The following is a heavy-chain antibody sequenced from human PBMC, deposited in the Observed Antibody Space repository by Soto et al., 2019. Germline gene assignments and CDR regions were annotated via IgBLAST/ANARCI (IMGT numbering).Heavy chain of an antibody. CDR3: AAPWSSNAFDI. CDR2: IIPIFGTA. J-gene: IGHJ3*02. D-gene: IGHD6-13*01. CDR1: GVTFSSYA. V-gene: IGHV1-69*06. Sequence: GASVKVSCKASGVTFSSYAISWVRQAPGQGLEWMGGIIPIFGTANYAQKFQGRVTITADKSTSTAYMELSSLRSEDTAVYYCAAPWSSNAFDIWGQGTMVTVSS.